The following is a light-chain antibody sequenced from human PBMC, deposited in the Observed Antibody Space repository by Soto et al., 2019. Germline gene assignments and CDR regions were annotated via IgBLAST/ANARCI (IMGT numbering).Light chain of an antibody. CDR3: QQYKSYYT. J-gene: IGKJ2*01. CDR2: DAS. Sequence: DIQMTQSPSPLSASVGDRVNITCRASQSISTSLAWYQQKAGKAPKLLMSDASSLESGVPLRFSGSGSGTEFTLTISSLQPDDFATYYCQQYKSYYTFGQGTKLEIK. V-gene: IGKV1-5*01. CDR1: QSISTS.